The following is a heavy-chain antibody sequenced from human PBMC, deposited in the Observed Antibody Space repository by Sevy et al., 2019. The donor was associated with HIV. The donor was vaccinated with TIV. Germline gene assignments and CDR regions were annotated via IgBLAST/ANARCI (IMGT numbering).Heavy chain of an antibody. CDR1: GFTLDNYD. Sequence: GGSLRLSCVASGFTLDNYDFHWVRQAPGKGLEWVAVISHDGNYKNYADSVKVRFTISRDNFKNTLYLQMSGLRLEDTAVYFCARLFSCGGDCYYLDSWGQGALVTVSS. D-gene: IGHD2-21*02. V-gene: IGHV3-30-3*01. CDR3: ARLFSCGGDCYYLDS. CDR2: ISHDGNYK. J-gene: IGHJ4*02.